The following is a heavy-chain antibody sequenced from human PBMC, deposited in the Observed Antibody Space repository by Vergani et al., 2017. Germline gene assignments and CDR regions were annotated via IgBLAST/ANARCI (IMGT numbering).Heavy chain of an antibody. Sequence: QVQLQESGPGLVKPSETLSLTCAVSGYSISSGYYWGWIRQPPGKGLEWIGSIYHSGSTYYNPSLKSRVTISVDTSKNQFSLKLSSVTAADTAEYYCARQAGRAVAPRKIYYFDYWGQGTLVTVSS. CDR1: GYSISSGYY. D-gene: IGHD6-19*01. CDR2: IYHSGST. CDR3: ARQAGRAVAPRKIYYFDY. J-gene: IGHJ4*02. V-gene: IGHV4-38-2*01.